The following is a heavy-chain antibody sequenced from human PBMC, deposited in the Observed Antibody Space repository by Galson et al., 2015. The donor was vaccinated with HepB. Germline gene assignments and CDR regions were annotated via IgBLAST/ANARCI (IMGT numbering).Heavy chain of an antibody. CDR1: GLTFSSYA. CDR2: ISGSGGST. J-gene: IGHJ4*02. Sequence: SLRLSCAASGLTFSSYAMSWVRQAPGKGLEWVSAISGSGGSTYYADSVKGRFTISRDNSKNTLYLQMNSLRAEDTAVYYCAKDRWELLPHFDYWGQGTLVTVSS. V-gene: IGHV3-23*01. D-gene: IGHD1-26*01. CDR3: AKDRWELLPHFDY.